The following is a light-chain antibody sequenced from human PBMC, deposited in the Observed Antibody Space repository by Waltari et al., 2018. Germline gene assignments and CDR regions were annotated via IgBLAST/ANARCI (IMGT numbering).Light chain of an antibody. Sequence: DIVLTQSPGTLSLSPGERATLSCRASQSVGSTYLAWFQQKPGQAPRLLIYCASRRATGIPDRFSGGGSGPDFTLTISRLEPEDFAVYYCQQYYNSPVTFGGGTKVEIK. CDR1: QSVGSTY. V-gene: IGKV3-20*01. J-gene: IGKJ4*01. CDR3: QQYYNSPVT. CDR2: CAS.